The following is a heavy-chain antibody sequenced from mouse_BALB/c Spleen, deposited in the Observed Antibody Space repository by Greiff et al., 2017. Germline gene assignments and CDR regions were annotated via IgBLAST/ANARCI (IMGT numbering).Heavy chain of an antibody. CDR2: IWSDGST. CDR3: AREYGNYGDAMDY. J-gene: IGHJ4*01. V-gene: IGHV2-6*02. D-gene: IGHD2-10*02. Sequence: VKLMESGPDLVEPSQSLSITCTVSGFSLTSYGVHWVRQPPGKGLEWLVVIWSDGSTTYNSALKSRLSISKDNSKSQVFLQMNSLQTDDTAMYYCAREYGNYGDAMDYWGQGTSVTVSS. CDR1: GFSLTSYG.